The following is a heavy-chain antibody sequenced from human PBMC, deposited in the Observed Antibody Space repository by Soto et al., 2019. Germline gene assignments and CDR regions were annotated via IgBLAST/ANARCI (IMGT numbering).Heavy chain of an antibody. CDR2: INPKSGGT. D-gene: IGHD4-17*01. Sequence: GASVKVSCKASGYTFTNYYMHWILQAPAQGLEWMGWINPKSGGTKFAQKFQGRVSMTRDTSITIVYMELGRLRSDDTAVYYCARDWGYGGNSGAFDIWGQGTLVTVSS. CDR1: GYTFTNYY. J-gene: IGHJ3*02. V-gene: IGHV1-2*02. CDR3: ARDWGYGGNSGAFDI.